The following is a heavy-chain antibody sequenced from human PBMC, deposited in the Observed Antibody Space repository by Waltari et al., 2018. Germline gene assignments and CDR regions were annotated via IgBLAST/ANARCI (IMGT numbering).Heavy chain of an antibody. D-gene: IGHD3-3*01. V-gene: IGHV4-4*09. CDR2: IHNSGIT. CDR3: ARGILSGGYYYGLDV. Sequence: QVQLQESGPGLVKPSETLSLTCTVSGGSISSYYWSWIRQPPGKGLEWIGYIHNSGITNYNPSHTSRVAISVDTSKNQFSLKINSVTAADTAVYYCARGILSGGYYYGLDVWGQGTKV. J-gene: IGHJ6*02. CDR1: GGSISSYY.